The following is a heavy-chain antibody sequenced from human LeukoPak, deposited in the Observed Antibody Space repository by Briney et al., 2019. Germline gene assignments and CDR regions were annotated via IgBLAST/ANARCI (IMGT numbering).Heavy chain of an antibody. CDR3: ARGRAPLENAFDI. CDR2: IIPIFGTA. V-gene: IGHV1-69*05. Sequence: SVTVSCKASGGTFSSYAISWVRQAPGQGLEWMGGIIPIFGTANYAQKFQGRVTITTDESTSTAYMELSSLRSEDTAVYYCARGRAPLENAFDIWGQGTMVTVSS. J-gene: IGHJ3*02. CDR1: GGTFSSYA. D-gene: IGHD1-1*01.